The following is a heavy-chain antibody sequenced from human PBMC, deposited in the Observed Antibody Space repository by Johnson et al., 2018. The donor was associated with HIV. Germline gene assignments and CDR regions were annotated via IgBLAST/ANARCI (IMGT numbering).Heavy chain of an antibody. V-gene: IGHV3-7*03. CDR3: AKARGYNYFIDAFDR. Sequence: MQLVESGGGLVQPGGSLRLSCAAFGFKFRDYWMGWVRKAPGKGLEWVAQTQQDGSGKLYVSSLRGRITISRDNAKNSLYLQMNSLRAEDTAMYYCAKARGYNYFIDAFDRWGQGTQVTVSS. J-gene: IGHJ3*01. D-gene: IGHD5-18*01. CDR2: TQQDGSGK. CDR1: GFKFRDYW.